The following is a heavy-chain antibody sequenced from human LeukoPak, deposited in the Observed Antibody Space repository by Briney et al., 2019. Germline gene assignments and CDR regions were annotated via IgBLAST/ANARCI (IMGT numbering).Heavy chain of an antibody. V-gene: IGHV1-24*01. CDR1: GYTLTELS. Sequence: ASVKVSCKVSGYTLTELSMHWVRQAPGKGLEWMGGFDPEDGETIYAQKFQGRVTMTEDTSTDTAHMELSSLRSEDTAVYYCATFHRPAYYFDCWGQGTLVTVSS. J-gene: IGHJ4*02. CDR2: FDPEDGET. CDR3: ATFHRPAYYFDC.